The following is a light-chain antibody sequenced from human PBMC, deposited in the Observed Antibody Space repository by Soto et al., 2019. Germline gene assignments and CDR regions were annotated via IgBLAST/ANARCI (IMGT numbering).Light chain of an antibody. V-gene: IGKV3-11*01. CDR3: QQRSTSIT. Sequence: IVLTQSPATLSLWPGETAILSCRASQTVSSYLSWYQHKPGQAPMLLIYDASKRAPGIPARFSGSGSGTDFTLTISSLEHEDFAVYYCQQRSTSITFGQGTRLEIE. CDR2: DAS. CDR1: QTVSSY. J-gene: IGKJ5*01.